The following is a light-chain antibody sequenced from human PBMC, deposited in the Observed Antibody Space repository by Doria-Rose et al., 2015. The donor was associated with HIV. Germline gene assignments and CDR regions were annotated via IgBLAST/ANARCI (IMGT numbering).Light chain of an antibody. Sequence: YELTQPPSVSVSPGQTASITCSGDKLGDKYACWYQQKPGQSPVLVIYQDSKRPSGIPERFSGSNSGNTATLTISGTQAMDEADYYCQAWDSSTPYVFGTGTKVTVL. CDR3: QAWDSSTPYV. J-gene: IGLJ1*01. V-gene: IGLV3-1*01. CDR2: QDS. CDR1: KLGDKY.